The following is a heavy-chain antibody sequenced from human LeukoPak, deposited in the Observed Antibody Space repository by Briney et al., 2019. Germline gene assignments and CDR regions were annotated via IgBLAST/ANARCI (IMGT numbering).Heavy chain of an antibody. J-gene: IGHJ4*02. CDR3: ARHRDTRGYGGYWDSDQ. D-gene: IGHD5-12*01. CDR2: IYYSGIT. Sequence: PSETLSLTCTVSGGSISSFYWSWIRQPPGKGLEWIGYIYYSGITKYNPSLKSRVTISVDTSKNQFSLKLSSVAAADTAVYYCARHRDTRGYGGYWDSDQWGQGTLVTVSS. CDR1: GGSISSFY. V-gene: IGHV4-59*08.